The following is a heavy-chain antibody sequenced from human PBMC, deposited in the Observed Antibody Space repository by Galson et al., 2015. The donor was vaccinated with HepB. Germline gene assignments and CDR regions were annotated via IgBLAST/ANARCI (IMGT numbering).Heavy chain of an antibody. V-gene: IGHV1-18*04. J-gene: IGHJ6*02. Sequence: SVKVSCKASGYTFTSYGISWVRQAPGQGLEWMGWISAYNGNTNYAQKLQGRVTMTTDTSTSTAYMELRSLRSDDTAVYYCARDTPTPPPYYYDSSGYYDYYYYYGMDVWGQGTTVTVSS. CDR1: GYTFTSYG. D-gene: IGHD3-22*01. CDR2: ISAYNGNT. CDR3: ARDTPTPPPYYYDSSGYYDYYYYYGMDV.